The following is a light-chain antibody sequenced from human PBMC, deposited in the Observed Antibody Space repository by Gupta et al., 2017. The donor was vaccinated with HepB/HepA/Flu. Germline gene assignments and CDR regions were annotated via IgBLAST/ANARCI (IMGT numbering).Light chain of an antibody. CDR1: SSNIGVHYD. CDR2: AYN. Sequence: QSVLTQPPSVSGPPRQRVTISSTGSSSNIGVHYDVPWYQQLPGTAPKLLIYAYNNRPSGVPDRFSGSKSGTSASLAITGLQAEDEADYYCQSYDRSLSAYVFGTGTKVTVL. CDR3: QSYDRSLSAYV. V-gene: IGLV1-40*01. J-gene: IGLJ1*01.